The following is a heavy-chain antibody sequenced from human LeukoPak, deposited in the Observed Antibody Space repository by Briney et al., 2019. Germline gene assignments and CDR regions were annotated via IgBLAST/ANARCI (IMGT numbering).Heavy chain of an antibody. CDR2: INWNGGST. CDR3: ARDLFAYGDYGYYMDV. Sequence: GGSLRLSCAASGFTFDDYGMSWVRQAPGKGLEWVSGINWNGGSTGYADSVKGRFTISRDNAKNSLYLHMNSLRAEDTAVYYCARDLFAYGDYGYYMDVWGKGTTVTVSS. J-gene: IGHJ6*03. CDR1: GFTFDDYG. V-gene: IGHV3-20*04. D-gene: IGHD4-17*01.